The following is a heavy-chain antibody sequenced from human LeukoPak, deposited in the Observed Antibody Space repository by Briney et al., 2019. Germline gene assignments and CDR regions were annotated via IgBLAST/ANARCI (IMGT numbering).Heavy chain of an antibody. CDR3: ARLYSGSSPTGFDP. CDR2: ISAYNGNT. V-gene: IGHV1-18*04. J-gene: IGHJ5*02. Sequence: WASVKVSCKASGYTFTGYYMHWVRQAPGQGLEWMGWISAYNGNTNYAQKLQGRVTMTTDTSTSTAYMELRSLRSDDTAVYYCARLYSGSSPTGFDPWGQGTLVTVSS. CDR1: GYTFTGYY. D-gene: IGHD1-26*01.